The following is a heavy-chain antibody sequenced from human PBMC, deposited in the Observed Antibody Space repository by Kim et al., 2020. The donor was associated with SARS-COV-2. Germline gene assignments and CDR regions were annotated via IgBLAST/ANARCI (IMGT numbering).Heavy chain of an antibody. D-gene: IGHD2-21*02. V-gene: IGHV1-46*01. CDR3: ARAPHGGGDCINWFDP. J-gene: IGHJ5*02. Sequence: KFQGRVTMTRDTSTSTVYMELSSLRSEDTAVYYCARAPHGGGDCINWFDPWGQGTLVTVSS.